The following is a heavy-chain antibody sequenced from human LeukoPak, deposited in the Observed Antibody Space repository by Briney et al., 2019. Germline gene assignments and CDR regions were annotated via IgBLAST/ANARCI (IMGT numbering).Heavy chain of an antibody. Sequence: SETLSLTCAVSGASITSSSYYWGWIRQPPGKGLEWIGSIYYGGSTYYNPSLKSRVTISVDTSKNQFSLKLSFVTAADTAVYYCARDREAYQPIIWGQGTLVTVSS. D-gene: IGHD2-2*01. V-gene: IGHV4-39*02. J-gene: IGHJ4*02. CDR1: GASITSSSYY. CDR3: ARDREAYQPII. CDR2: IYYGGST.